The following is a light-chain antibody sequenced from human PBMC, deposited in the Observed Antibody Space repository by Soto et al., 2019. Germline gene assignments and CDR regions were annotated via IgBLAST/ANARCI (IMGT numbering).Light chain of an antibody. J-gene: IGKJ2*01. Sequence: DIQMTQSPSTQSASIGDRVTITCRASQNVERWLAWYQLKPGKAPKLLIRQASGLHTEVPSRFSGSGYGTEFTLTISSLQPDDFATYYCQQYHTSSTFGQGTKLEIK. CDR3: QQYHTSST. CDR1: QNVERW. V-gene: IGKV1-5*03. CDR2: QAS.